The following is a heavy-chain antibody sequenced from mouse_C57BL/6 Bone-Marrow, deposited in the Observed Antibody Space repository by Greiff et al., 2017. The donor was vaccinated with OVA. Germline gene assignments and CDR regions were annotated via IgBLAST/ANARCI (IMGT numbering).Heavy chain of an antibody. D-gene: IGHD1-1*01. Sequence: QVQLQQPGAELVMPGASVKLSCKASGYTFTSYWMHWVKQRPGQGLEWIGEIDPSDSYTNYNQKFKGKSTLTVDKSSSTAYMQLSSLTSEDSAVYYCTRRDYYCSRGPPWFAYWGKGTLVTVSA. CDR1: GYTFTSYW. V-gene: IGHV1-69*01. J-gene: IGHJ3*01. CDR2: IDPSDSYT. CDR3: TRRDYYCSRGPPWFAY.